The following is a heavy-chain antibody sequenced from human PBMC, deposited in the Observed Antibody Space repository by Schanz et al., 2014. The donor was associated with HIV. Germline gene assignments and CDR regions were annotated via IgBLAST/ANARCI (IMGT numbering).Heavy chain of an antibody. CDR1: GGSFSGYY. V-gene: IGHV4-34*01. CDR3: ARDRRVILLWYGLFDQ. CDR2: ITHTGSS. J-gene: IGHJ4*02. D-gene: IGHD3-10*01. Sequence: QVQLQQWGAGLLKPSETLSLTCAVYGGSFSGYYWSWIRQTPGKGLEWIGEITHTGSSNYNPSLKSRVSISLDTSRNQFSLKLSSVTAADTAVYYCARDRRVILLWYGLFDQWGQGTLVTVSS.